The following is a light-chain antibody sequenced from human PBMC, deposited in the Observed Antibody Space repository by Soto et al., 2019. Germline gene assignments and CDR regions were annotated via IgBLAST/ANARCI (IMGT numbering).Light chain of an antibody. Sequence: IQMTQSPSTLSATAGDRVTITCRASQSISAWLAWYQQKPGKAPKLLIYGASTRATGIPPRFSGSGSGTEFTLTISSLQSEDYAIYYCQQYNNWPPWTFGQGTKVDIK. J-gene: IGKJ1*01. V-gene: IGKV1-5*01. CDR1: QSISAW. CDR3: QQYNNWPPWT. CDR2: GAS.